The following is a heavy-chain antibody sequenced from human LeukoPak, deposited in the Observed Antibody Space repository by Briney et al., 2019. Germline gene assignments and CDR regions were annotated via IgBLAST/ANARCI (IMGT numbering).Heavy chain of an antibody. V-gene: IGHV4-34*01. D-gene: IGHD2-2*01. CDR2: INHSGST. J-gene: IGHJ5*02. Sequence: PSETLSLTCAVYGGSFSGYYWSWIRQPPGKGLEWIGEINHSGSTNYNPSLKSRVTISVDTSKNQFSLKLSSVTAADTAVYYCARETSTLKVDPWGQGTLVTVSS. CDR3: ARETSTLKVDP. CDR1: GGSFSGYY.